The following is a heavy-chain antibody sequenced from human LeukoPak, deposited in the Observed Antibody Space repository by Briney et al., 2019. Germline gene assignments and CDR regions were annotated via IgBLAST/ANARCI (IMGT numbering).Heavy chain of an antibody. Sequence: SETLSLTCTVSGGSISSSSYHWGWIRQPPGKGLEWIGSIYYSGSTYYNPSLKSRVTISVDRSKNQFSLKLSSVTAADTAVYYCARGGGGNTFDYWGQGTLVTVSS. V-gene: IGHV4-39*07. CDR1: GGSISSSSYH. D-gene: IGHD4-23*01. CDR2: IYYSGST. CDR3: ARGGGGNTFDY. J-gene: IGHJ4*02.